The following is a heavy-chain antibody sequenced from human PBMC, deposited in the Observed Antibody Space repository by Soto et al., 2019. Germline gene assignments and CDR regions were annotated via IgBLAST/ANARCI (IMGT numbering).Heavy chain of an antibody. Sequence: SETLSLTCTVSGGSISSGDYYWSWIRQPPGKGLEWIGYIYYSGSTYYNPSLKSRVTISVDTSKNQFSLKLSSVTAADTAAYYCARGRNILTGYPFDYWGQGTLVTVSS. CDR2: IYYSGST. CDR1: GGSISSGDYY. D-gene: IGHD3-9*01. J-gene: IGHJ4*02. V-gene: IGHV4-30-4*01. CDR3: ARGRNILTGYPFDY.